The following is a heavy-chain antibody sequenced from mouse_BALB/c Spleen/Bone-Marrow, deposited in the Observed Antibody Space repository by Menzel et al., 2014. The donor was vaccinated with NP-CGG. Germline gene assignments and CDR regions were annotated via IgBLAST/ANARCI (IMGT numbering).Heavy chain of an antibody. D-gene: IGHD2-14*01. CDR1: GFNIKDTY. V-gene: IGHV14-3*02. Sequence: EVQLVESGAELVKPGASVKLSCTASGFNIKDTYMHWVKQRPEQGLEWIGRIDPANGNTKYDPKFQGKATITADTPSNTAYLQLSSLTSEDTAVYYYATYYRYDRRFAYWGQGTLVTVSA. CDR3: ATYYRYDRRFAY. CDR2: IDPANGNT. J-gene: IGHJ3*01.